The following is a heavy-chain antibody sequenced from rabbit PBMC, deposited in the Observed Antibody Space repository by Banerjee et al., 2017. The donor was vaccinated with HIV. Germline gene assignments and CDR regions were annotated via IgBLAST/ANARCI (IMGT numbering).Heavy chain of an antibody. V-gene: IGHV1S40*01. CDR1: GFTIRSSYY. D-gene: IGHD2-1*01. J-gene: IGHJ6*01. Sequence: QSLEETGGGLVQPEGSLAHTCKASGFTIRSSYYMSWVRQAPGKGLEWIGCIYAGSGSTSYASWAKGRFTISKTSSTTVTLQMTSLTAADTATYFCVREEYSDDDYGDYDLWGPGTLVTVS. CDR3: VREEYSDDDYGDYDL. CDR2: IYAGSGST.